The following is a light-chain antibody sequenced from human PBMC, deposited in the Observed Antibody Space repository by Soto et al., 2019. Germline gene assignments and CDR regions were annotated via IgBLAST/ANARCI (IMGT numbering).Light chain of an antibody. V-gene: IGKV1-27*01. Sequence: DIPMTQSPSSLSASVGDRVTITCRASEGISNYLAWYQQKPGKVPKLLIYAASTLQSGVPSRFSGSGSGTDFTLTISSLQPVDVATYYCQKYNSASGTFGPGTKVDIK. J-gene: IGKJ3*01. CDR2: AAS. CDR1: EGISNY. CDR3: QKYNSASGT.